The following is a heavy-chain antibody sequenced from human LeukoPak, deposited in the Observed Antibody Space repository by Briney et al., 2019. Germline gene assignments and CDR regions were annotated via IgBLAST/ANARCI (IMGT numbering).Heavy chain of an antibody. CDR3: ARSRGAAYWYFDL. Sequence: PGGSLRLSCAASGFTVGSNYMSWVRQAPGKGLEWGSVIYSGGSTYYADSVKGRFTISRDNSKNTLYLQMNSLRAEDTAVYYCARSRGAAYWYFDLWGRGTLVTVSS. CDR1: GFTVGSNY. V-gene: IGHV3-66*02. J-gene: IGHJ2*01. D-gene: IGHD6-25*01. CDR2: IYSGGST.